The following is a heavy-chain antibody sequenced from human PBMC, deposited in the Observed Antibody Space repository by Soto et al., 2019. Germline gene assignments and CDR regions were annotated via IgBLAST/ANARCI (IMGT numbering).Heavy chain of an antibody. CDR3: ARDGGFCTNGVCPVYYYYGMDV. Sequence: PSETLSLTSTVSGGAISTGDYYWSWIRQPPGEGLEWIGNIYYSGTTYNNSSLKSRVTISVDTSNNQFSLKLSSVTAADTAVYYCARDGGFCTNGVCPVYYYYGMDVWGQGTTVT. D-gene: IGHD2-8*01. CDR1: GGAISTGDYY. J-gene: IGHJ6*02. CDR2: IYYSGTT. V-gene: IGHV4-30-4*02.